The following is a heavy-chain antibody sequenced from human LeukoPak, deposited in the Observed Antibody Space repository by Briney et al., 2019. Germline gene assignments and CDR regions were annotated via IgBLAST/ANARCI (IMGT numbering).Heavy chain of an antibody. Sequence: GGSLRLSCAASGFTVSSNYMSWVRQAPGKGLEWVSVIYSGGSTYYADSVKGRFTISRDNSKNTLYLQMNSLRAEDTAVYYCATGTYYYDSSGYPWEFFYYYYYGMDVWGQGTTVTVSS. CDR1: GFTVSSNY. CDR2: IYSGGST. V-gene: IGHV3-53*01. D-gene: IGHD3-22*01. J-gene: IGHJ6*02. CDR3: ATGTYYYDSSGYPWEFFYYYYYGMDV.